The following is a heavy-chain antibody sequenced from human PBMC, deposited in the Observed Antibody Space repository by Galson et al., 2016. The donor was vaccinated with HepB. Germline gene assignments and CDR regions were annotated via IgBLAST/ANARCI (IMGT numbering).Heavy chain of an antibody. D-gene: IGHD3-22*01. CDR2: ISHRGST. Sequence: ETLSLTCAVYGGSFSGYSWSWIRQPPGKGLEWIGEISHRGSTNYNPSLKSRVTISLDTSESHFSLKLSSVTAADTAVYYCARVTYFYESSGLRFYFNSWGQGTQVTVSS. V-gene: IGHV4-34*01. J-gene: IGHJ4*02. CDR1: GGSFSGYS. CDR3: ARVTYFYESSGLRFYFNS.